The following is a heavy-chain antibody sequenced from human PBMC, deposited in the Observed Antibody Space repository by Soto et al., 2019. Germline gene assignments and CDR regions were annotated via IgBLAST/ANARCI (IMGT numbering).Heavy chain of an antibody. V-gene: IGHV3-7*01. CDR3: ARSYYYDSSGYYFYSGLDV. J-gene: IGHJ6*02. Sequence: GGSLRLSCAASGFTFSSYWMTWVRQAPGKGLEWVANINQDGREKYYVDSVKGRFTISRDNAKNSLFLQMISLRAEDTAVYFCARSYYYDSSGYYFYSGLDVWGQGTTVTVSS. CDR1: GFTFSSYW. CDR2: INQDGREK. D-gene: IGHD3-22*01.